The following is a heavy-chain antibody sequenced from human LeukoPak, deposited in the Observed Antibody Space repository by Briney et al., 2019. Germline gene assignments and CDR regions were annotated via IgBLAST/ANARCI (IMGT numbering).Heavy chain of an antibody. CDR1: GFTFSTSS. J-gene: IGHJ4*02. D-gene: IGHD3-10*01. V-gene: IGHV3-48*02. CDR2: IDRNSATI. Sequence: PGGSLRLSCVDSGFTFSTSSMSWVRQAPGKGLEWVSYIDRNSATIYYADSVRGRFTISRDNAENSLHLQMNSLTDEDTAVYYCARAPMVRGVITAFDQWGQGTLVTVHS. CDR3: ARAPMVRGVITAFDQ.